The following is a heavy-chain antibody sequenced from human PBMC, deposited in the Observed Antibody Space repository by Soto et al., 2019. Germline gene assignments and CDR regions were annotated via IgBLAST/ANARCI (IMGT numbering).Heavy chain of an antibody. J-gene: IGHJ3*02. Sequence: QVQLQGSGPGLVKPSQTLSLTCTVSGGSISRGDYYWSWIRPPPGKGLEWIGYIYYSGSTYYNPSLKSRVTISVDTSKNQFSLKLSSVTAADTAVYYCARDNTMALGGWAFDIWGQGTMVTVSS. D-gene: IGHD3-10*01. V-gene: IGHV4-30-4*01. CDR1: GGSISRGDYY. CDR2: IYYSGST. CDR3: ARDNTMALGGWAFDI.